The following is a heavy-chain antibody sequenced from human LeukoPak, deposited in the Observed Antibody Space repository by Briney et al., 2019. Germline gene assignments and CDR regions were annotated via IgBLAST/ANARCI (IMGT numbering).Heavy chain of an antibody. CDR1: GGPITGYY. J-gene: IGHJ5*02. V-gene: IGHV4-59*08. CDR2: IFSSGST. Sequence: KSSETLSLTCTVSGGPITGYYWSWIRQPPGKGLEWVGYIFSSGSTNYNPSLKSRVTISLDTSKSQFSLKLISVTASDTAVYYCARLTKFLTTYYPTPWGQGTLVTVSS. D-gene: IGHD2/OR15-2a*01. CDR3: ARLTKFLTTYYPTP.